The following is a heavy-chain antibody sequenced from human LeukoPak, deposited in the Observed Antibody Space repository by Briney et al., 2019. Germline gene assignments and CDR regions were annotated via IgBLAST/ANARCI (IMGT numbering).Heavy chain of an antibody. V-gene: IGHV3-7*01. CDR2: IKQDSSET. CDR3: ATAVSIAGDS. D-gene: IGHD2-21*01. J-gene: IGHJ5*01. CDR1: GFSFNSNW. Sequence: PGGSLRLSCAASGFSFNSNWMSWFRQAPGKGLEWVAHIKQDSSETYYVDSAKGRFTISRDNAEKLVYLRMNSLRAEDTAVYYCATAVSIAGDSWGQGTLVTVSS.